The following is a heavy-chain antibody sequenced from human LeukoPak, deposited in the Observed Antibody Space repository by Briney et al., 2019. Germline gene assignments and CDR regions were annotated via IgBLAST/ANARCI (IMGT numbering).Heavy chain of an antibody. CDR1: GGSISTYY. D-gene: IGHD1-1*01. Sequence: SETLSLTCTVPGGSISTYYGNWIRQPPGKGLEWIGEINHSGSTNYNPSLKSRVTISVDTSKNQFSLKLSSVTAADTAVYYCARGIARNDSAFDIWGQGTMVTVSS. V-gene: IGHV4-34*01. CDR3: ARGIARNDSAFDI. CDR2: INHSGST. J-gene: IGHJ3*02.